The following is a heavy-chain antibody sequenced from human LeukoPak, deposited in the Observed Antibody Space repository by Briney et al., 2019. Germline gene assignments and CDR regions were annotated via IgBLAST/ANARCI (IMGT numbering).Heavy chain of an antibody. Sequence: GGSLRLSCVASGFTFSSYEMNWVRQAPGKGLEWVAFIRYGGSNKYYADSVKGRFTISRDNSKNTLYLQMNSLRAEDTAVYYCAKDRNYYDSSGYYSLMDYWGQGTLVTVSS. CDR2: IRYGGSNK. D-gene: IGHD3-22*01. CDR3: AKDRNYYDSSGYYSLMDY. J-gene: IGHJ4*02. CDR1: GFTFSSYE. V-gene: IGHV3-30*02.